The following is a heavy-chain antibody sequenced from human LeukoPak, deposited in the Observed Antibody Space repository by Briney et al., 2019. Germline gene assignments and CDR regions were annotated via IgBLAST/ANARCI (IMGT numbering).Heavy chain of an antibody. CDR1: GFTFSSYA. Sequence: GGSLRLSSAASGFTFSSYAMQWVRQAPDKGLEWVAAISYDGSNKYYADSVKGRFTISRDNSKNTLYLQMNSLRAEDTAVYYCAKRDYSDSNTYGPLFHSRGQGTLVTVSS. D-gene: IGHD3-22*01. V-gene: IGHV3-30-3*02. J-gene: IGHJ4*02. CDR3: AKRDYSDSNTYGPLFHS. CDR2: ISYDGSNK.